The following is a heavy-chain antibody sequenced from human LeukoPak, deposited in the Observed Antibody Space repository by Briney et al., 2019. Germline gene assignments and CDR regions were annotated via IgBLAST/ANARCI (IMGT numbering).Heavy chain of an antibody. Sequence: GGSLRLSCAASGFTFSSYWMHWVRQAPGKGLEWVSLISGDGGSTYYADPVKGRFTISRDNSKNSLYLQMNSLRTEDTALYYCAKEPEMATISDYWGQGTLVTVSS. CDR1: GFTFSSYW. V-gene: IGHV3-43*02. CDR3: AKEPEMATISDY. J-gene: IGHJ4*02. D-gene: IGHD5-24*01. CDR2: ISGDGGST.